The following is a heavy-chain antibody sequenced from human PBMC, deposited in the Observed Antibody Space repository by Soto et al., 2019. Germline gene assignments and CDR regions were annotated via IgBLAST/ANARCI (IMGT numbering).Heavy chain of an antibody. Sequence: GSLRLSCSASGFSFNNYGMHWVRQAPGKGLEWVAVIWYDGSHESYADSVKGRFTISRDNSKNTLYLQMNSLRAEDTAVYYCARDRYSYDSRAYQGVDWYFDLWGRGTLVTVSS. CDR1: GFSFNNYG. J-gene: IGHJ2*01. CDR2: IWYDGSHE. CDR3: ARDRYSYDSRAYQGVDWYFDL. D-gene: IGHD3-22*01. V-gene: IGHV3-33*01.